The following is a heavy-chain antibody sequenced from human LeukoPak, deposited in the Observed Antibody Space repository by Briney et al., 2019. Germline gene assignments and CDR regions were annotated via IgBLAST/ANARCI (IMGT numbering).Heavy chain of an antibody. J-gene: IGHJ4*02. CDR1: GFTFDNYA. V-gene: IGHV3-23*01. D-gene: IGHD2-2*01. CDR2: LSGSGGNT. CDR3: AKVASLCTSTSCVRGGFDS. Sequence: GRSLRLSCAASGFTFDNYAMSWVRQAPGQGLEWVSALSGSGGNTYYADSVKGRFTISRDNSRNTLYLQMNSLRAEDTAGYYCAKVASLCTSTSCVRGGFDSWGQGTLVTVSS.